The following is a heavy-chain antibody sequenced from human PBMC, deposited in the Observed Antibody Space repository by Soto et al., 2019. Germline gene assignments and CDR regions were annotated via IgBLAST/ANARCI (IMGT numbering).Heavy chain of an antibody. Sequence: GGSLRLSCAASGSTFSSYAMGWVRQAPGKGLEWVSAISGSGGTTYYADSVKGRFTISRDNSKNTLYLQMNSLRAEDTAVYYCAKDLELVVPAASDYWGQGTLVTVSS. CDR1: GSTFSSYA. J-gene: IGHJ4*02. D-gene: IGHD2-2*01. CDR2: ISGSGGTT. CDR3: AKDLELVVPAASDY. V-gene: IGHV3-23*01.